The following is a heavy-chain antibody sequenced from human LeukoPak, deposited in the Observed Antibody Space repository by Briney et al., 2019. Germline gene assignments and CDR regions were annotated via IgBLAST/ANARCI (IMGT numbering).Heavy chain of an antibody. CDR2: INPSGGST. Sequence: VASVKVSCKASGYTFTSYYTHWVRQAPGQGLEWMGIINPSGGSTSYAQKFQGRVTMTRDTATSTVYMELSSLRSEDTAVYYCAKDNRLVVAGTHLFYWGQGTLVTVSS. CDR1: GYTFTSYY. CDR3: AKDNRLVVAGTHLFY. V-gene: IGHV1-46*01. D-gene: IGHD6-19*01. J-gene: IGHJ4*02.